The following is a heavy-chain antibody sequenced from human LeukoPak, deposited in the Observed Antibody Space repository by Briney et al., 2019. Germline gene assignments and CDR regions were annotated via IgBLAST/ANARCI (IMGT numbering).Heavy chain of an antibody. J-gene: IGHJ4*02. D-gene: IGHD5-12*01. CDR2: IFYIGST. CDR1: GGSISSYY. V-gene: IGHV4-59*01. CDR3: AREYGYSGYRYGGMYYFDY. Sequence: SETLSLTCTVSGGSISSYYWSWLRQSPGKGLEWIGYIFYIGSTNYNPSLKSRVTISVDTSKNQFSLKLSSVTAADTAVYYCAREYGYSGYRYGGMYYFDYWGQGTLVTVSS.